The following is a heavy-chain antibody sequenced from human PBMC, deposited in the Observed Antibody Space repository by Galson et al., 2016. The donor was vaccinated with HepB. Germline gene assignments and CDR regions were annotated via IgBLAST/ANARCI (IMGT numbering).Heavy chain of an antibody. J-gene: IGHJ4*02. CDR2: VYYNGRT. D-gene: IGHD5-24*01. V-gene: IGHV4-39*07. CDR3: ARKGEGYNSYYFDF. Sequence: WIGSVYYNGRTHFNPSLKSRINLSMDKPKNQFSLKMNSVTAADTAVYFCARKGEGYNSYYFDFWGQGTLISVSS.